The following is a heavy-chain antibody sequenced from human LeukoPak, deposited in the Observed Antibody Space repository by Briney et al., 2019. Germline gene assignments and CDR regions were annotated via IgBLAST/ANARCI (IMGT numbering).Heavy chain of an antibody. V-gene: IGHV4-61*01. J-gene: IGHJ6*03. CDR2: IYYSGST. D-gene: IGHD3-16*01. CDR3: ARAHMITSYYYYYYMDV. CDR1: GGSISSGSYY. Sequence: SQTLSLTCTVSGGSISSGSYYWSWIRQPPGKGLEWIGYIYYSGSTNYNPSLKSRVTISVDTSKNQFSLKLSSVTAADTAVYYCARAHMITSYYYYYYMDVWGKGTTVTVSS.